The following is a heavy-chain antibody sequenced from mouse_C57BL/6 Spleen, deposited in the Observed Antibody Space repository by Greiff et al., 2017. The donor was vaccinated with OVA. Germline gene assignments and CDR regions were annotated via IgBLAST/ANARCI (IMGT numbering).Heavy chain of an antibody. J-gene: IGHJ4*01. CDR3: ARSAYADAMDY. CDR1: GYAFSSSW. CDR2: IYPGVGDT. V-gene: IGHV1-82*01. Sequence: QVQLQQSGPELVKPGASVKISCKASGYAFSSSWMNWVKQRPGKGLEWIGRIYPGVGDTNYNGKFKGKATLTADKSSSTAYMQLSSLTSEDSAVYFCARSAYADAMDYWGQGTSVTVSS. D-gene: IGHD6-5*01.